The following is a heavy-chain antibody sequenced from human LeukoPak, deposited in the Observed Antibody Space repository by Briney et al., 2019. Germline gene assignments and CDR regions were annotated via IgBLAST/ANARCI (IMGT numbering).Heavy chain of an antibody. CDR3: VKDRTGTYTLGY. CDR1: GXTFSNYA. J-gene: IGHJ4*02. Sequence: GGSLRLSCAATGXTFSNYAIHWGRQAPGKGLEWVAFISDDGSRQHYADSVKGRFTISRDNSKNTLNLQMNSLRAEDTAVYYCVKDRTGTYTLGYWGQGTLVTVSS. D-gene: IGHD3-10*01. CDR2: ISDDGSRQ. V-gene: IGHV3-30-3*01.